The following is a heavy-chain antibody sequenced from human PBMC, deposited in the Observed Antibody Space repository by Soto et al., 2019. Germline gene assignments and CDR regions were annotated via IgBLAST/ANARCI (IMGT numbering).Heavy chain of an antibody. CDR3: AKGRTPIGAFDI. CDR2: ISDSGGST. CDR1: GFTFSSYG. D-gene: IGHD1-1*01. V-gene: IGHV3-23*01. Sequence: GVSLRLSCAASGFTFSSYGMSWVRQATGKGLEWVSAISDSGGSTYYADSVKGRFTISRDNSKNTLYLQMNSLRGEDTAVYHWAKGRTPIGAFDIWGLGTMVTVSS. J-gene: IGHJ3*02.